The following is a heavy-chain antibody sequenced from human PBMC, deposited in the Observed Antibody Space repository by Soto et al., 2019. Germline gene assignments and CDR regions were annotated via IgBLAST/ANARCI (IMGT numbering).Heavy chain of an antibody. CDR1: GFTFSSYG. D-gene: IGHD3-22*01. J-gene: IGHJ6*02. V-gene: IGHV3-33*01. CDR2: IWYDGSNK. Sequence: QVQLVESGGGVVQPGRSLRLSCAASGFTFSSYGMHWVRQAPGKGLEWVAVIWYDGSNKYYADSVKGRFPISRDNSKNTLYMQMNSLRAEDTDVYYCARDRRSSYYDSSGYYPRNYGMDVWGQGTTVTVSS. CDR3: ARDRRSSYYDSSGYYPRNYGMDV.